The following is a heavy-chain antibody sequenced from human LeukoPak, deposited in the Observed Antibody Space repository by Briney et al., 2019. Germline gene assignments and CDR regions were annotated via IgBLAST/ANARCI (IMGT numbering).Heavy chain of an antibody. J-gene: IGHJ5*02. V-gene: IGHV4-61*02. D-gene: IGHD6-6*01. CDR1: GGSISSGSYY. CDR3: ARVHSSWWFDP. CDR2: IYTSGST. Sequence: SETLSLTCTVSGGSISSGSYYWSWIRQPAGKGLEWIGRIYTSGSTNYNPSLKSRVTISVDTSKNQFSLKLSSVTAADTAVYYCARVHSSWWFDPWGQGTLVTVSS.